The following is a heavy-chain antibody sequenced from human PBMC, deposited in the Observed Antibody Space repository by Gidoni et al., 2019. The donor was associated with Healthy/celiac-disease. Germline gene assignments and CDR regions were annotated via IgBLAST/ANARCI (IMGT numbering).Heavy chain of an antibody. CDR3: ARMERWLQFNYYFDY. D-gene: IGHD5-12*01. CDR1: GFSLSNARMG. J-gene: IGHJ4*02. Sequence: QVTLKDSGPVLVKPTETLTLPCPVSGFSLSNARMGVSWTRQPPGKALECLAHILSNDEKSYSTSLKSRLTISKDTYKSQVVLTMTNMDPVDTATYYCARMERWLQFNYYFDYWGQGTLVTVSS. V-gene: IGHV2-26*01. CDR2: ILSNDEK.